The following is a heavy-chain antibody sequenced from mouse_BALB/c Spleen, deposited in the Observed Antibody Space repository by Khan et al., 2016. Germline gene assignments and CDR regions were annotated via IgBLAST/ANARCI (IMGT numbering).Heavy chain of an antibody. J-gene: IGHJ2*01. D-gene: IGHD1-1*01. CDR2: IRLKSDDYVT. CDR1: GFTFSNYW. V-gene: IGHV6-6*02. CDR3: WIEL. Sequence: EVKLEESGGGLVQPGGSMKLSCVASGFTFSNYWMNWVRQSPGKGLEWVGEIRLKSDDYVTHYAESVKGRFTVEREDSKSSVYLQMNNLRAEDTGSYYYWIELWGQGTTLTVSS.